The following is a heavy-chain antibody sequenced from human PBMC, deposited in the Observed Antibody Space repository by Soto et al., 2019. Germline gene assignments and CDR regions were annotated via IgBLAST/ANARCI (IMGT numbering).Heavy chain of an antibody. V-gene: IGHV3-72*01. CDR3: ARGGGGPFDK. CDR1: GLTLSDHY. Sequence: EVQLVESGGGLVQPGGSLRLSCAASGLTLSDHYMGWVRQAPGKGLEWVGRTRNKGNGYTTEYAASVKIRFTISRDESENSVYLQINSPKTEDTAMYYCARGGGGPFDKWGQGTLVTVSS. D-gene: IGHD3-10*01. CDR2: TRNKGNGYTT. J-gene: IGHJ4*02.